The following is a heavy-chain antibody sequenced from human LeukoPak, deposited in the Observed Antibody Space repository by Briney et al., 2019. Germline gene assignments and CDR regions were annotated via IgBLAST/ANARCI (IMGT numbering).Heavy chain of an antibody. CDR1: GGSISSSSYY. J-gene: IGHJ3*02. D-gene: IGHD3-22*01. V-gene: IGHV4-30-2*01. CDR2: IYYSGST. Sequence: PSETLSLTCTVSGGSISSSSYYWSWIRQPPGKGLEWIGYIYYSGSTYYNPSLKSRVTLSLDGSRNQFSLKLSSVTAADTAVYYCVRYYYKSGGYSAAAFDIWGQGTMVTVSS. CDR3: VRYYYKSGGYSAAAFDI.